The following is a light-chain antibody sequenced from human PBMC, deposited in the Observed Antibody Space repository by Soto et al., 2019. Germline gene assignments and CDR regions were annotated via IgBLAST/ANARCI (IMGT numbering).Light chain of an antibody. CDR3: KEYNDIWT. V-gene: IGKV1-5*03. CDR1: QSISSW. J-gene: IGKJ1*01. CDR2: KAS. Sequence: DIQMTQSPSTLSASVGDRVTITCRASQSISSWLAWYQQKPGTAPKLLIYKASTLQSGVPSRFSGSGSGTEFTLTISSLQPDDSETYACKEYNDIWTFDEGPKLDIK.